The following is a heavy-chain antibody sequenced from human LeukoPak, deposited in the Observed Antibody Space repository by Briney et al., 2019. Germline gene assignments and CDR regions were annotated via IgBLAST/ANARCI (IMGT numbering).Heavy chain of an antibody. J-gene: IGHJ5*02. CDR3: ARDQPGTYYYGSGSSNWFDP. CDR2: ISSSSSYI. V-gene: IGHV3-21*01. Sequence: GGSLRLSCAASGFTFSTYGMNWVRQAPGKGLEWVSSISSSSSYIYYADSVKGRFTISRDNAKNSLYLQMNSLRAEDTAVYYCARDQPGTYYYGSGSSNWFDPWGQGTLVTVSS. CDR1: GFTFSTYG. D-gene: IGHD3-10*01.